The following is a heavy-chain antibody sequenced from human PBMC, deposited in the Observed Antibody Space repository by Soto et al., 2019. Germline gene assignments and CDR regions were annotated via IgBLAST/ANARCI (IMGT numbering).Heavy chain of an antibody. CDR1: GFTFSSYG. Sequence: QVQLVESGGGVVQPGRSLRLSCAASGFTFSSYGMHWVRQAPGKGLEWVAAISYDGSNLYYIDSVKGRFTISRDKSKHTLYLQMNRLRAEDTAVYYCAKDALPRDGDCSVADYWGQGTLVTVAS. D-gene: IGHD2-21*02. CDR2: ISYDGSNL. J-gene: IGHJ4*02. V-gene: IGHV3-30*18. CDR3: AKDALPRDGDCSVADY.